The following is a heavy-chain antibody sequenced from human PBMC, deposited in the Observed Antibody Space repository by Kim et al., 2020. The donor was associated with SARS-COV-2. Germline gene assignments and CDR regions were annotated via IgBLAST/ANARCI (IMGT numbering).Heavy chain of an antibody. CDR3: ARDSAKEKVGASRRLGY. J-gene: IGHJ4*02. Sequence: GGSLRLSCAASGFTFSSYGMHWVRQAPGKGLEWVAVIWYDGSNKYYADSVKGRFTISRDNSKNTLYLQMNSLRAEDTAVYYCARDSAKEKVGASRRLGYWGQGTLVTVSS. CDR2: IWYDGSNK. D-gene: IGHD1-26*01. CDR1: GFTFSSYG. V-gene: IGHV3-33*01.